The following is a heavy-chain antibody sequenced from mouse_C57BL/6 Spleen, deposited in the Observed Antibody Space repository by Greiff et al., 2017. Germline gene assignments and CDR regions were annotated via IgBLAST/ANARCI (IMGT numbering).Heavy chain of an antibody. CDR1: GYTFTDYY. J-gene: IGHJ4*01. CDR2: INPNNGGT. CDR3: ARWGILNYYGSSYAMDY. D-gene: IGHD1-1*01. Sequence: VQLQQSGPELVKPGASVKISCKASGYTFTDYYMNWVKQSHGKSLEWIGDINPNNGGTSYNQKFKGKATLTVDKSSSTAYMELRSLTSEDSAVYYCARWGILNYYGSSYAMDYWGQGTSVTVSS. V-gene: IGHV1-26*01.